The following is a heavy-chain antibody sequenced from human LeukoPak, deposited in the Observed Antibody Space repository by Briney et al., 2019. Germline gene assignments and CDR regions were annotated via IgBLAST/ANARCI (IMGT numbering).Heavy chain of an antibody. J-gene: IGHJ6*02. CDR2: ISSSSSYI. CDR3: ARNYGGNSVGGYYYGMDV. D-gene: IGHD4-23*01. Sequence: GGSLRLSCAASGFTFSSYGMHWVRQAPGKGLEWVSSISSSSSYIYYADSVKGRFTISRDNAKNSLYLQMNSLRAEDTAVYYCARNYGGNSVGGYYYGMDVWGQGTTVTVSS. V-gene: IGHV3-21*01. CDR1: GFTFSSYG.